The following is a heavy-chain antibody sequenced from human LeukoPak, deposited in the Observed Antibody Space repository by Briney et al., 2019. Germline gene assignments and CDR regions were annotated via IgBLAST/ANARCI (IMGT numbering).Heavy chain of an antibody. CDR3: ARGTFSPQGSYYGH. CDR1: GFTFSTYG. J-gene: IGHJ4*02. Sequence: GGSLTLSCAASGFTFSTYGMHWVRQAPGKGLEWVTFTRYDGVNKYYADSVKGRFTISRDTSKNTLSLQMNSLRVEDTALYYCARGTFSPQGSYYGHWGQGTLVTVSS. D-gene: IGHD1-26*01. CDR2: TRYDGVNK. V-gene: IGHV3-30*02.